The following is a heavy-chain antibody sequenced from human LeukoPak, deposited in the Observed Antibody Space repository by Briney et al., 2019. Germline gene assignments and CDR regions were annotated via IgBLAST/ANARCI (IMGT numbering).Heavy chain of an antibody. Sequence: ASVKVSCKASGYTFTSYGISWVRQAPGQRLEWMGWISAYNGNTNYAQKLQGRVTMTTDTSTSTAYMELRSLRSDDTAVYYCARGGARYCSSTSCYYQHWGQGTLVTVSS. CDR1: GYTFTSYG. CDR3: ARGGARYCSSTSCYYQH. D-gene: IGHD2-2*01. V-gene: IGHV1-18*01. CDR2: ISAYNGNT. J-gene: IGHJ1*01.